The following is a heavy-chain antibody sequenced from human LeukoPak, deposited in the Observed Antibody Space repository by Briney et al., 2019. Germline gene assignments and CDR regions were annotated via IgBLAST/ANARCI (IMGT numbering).Heavy chain of an antibody. CDR2: ISTSGSYI. CDR3: ARAGTIAVGFFDL. CDR1: GFTFSNYE. V-gene: IGHV3-48*03. Sequence: PGGSLRLSCAASGFTFSNYEVNWVRQAPGKGLEWVSYISTSGSYIYYADSVKGRFTISRDNAKNSLYLQMNSLRAEDTAVYYCARAGTIAVGFFDLWGRGTLVTVSS. J-gene: IGHJ2*01. D-gene: IGHD6-19*01.